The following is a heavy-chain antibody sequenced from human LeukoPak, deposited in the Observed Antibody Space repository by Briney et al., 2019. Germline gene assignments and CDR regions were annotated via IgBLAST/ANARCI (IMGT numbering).Heavy chain of an antibody. CDR2: VRYDGRSSE. V-gene: IGHV3-30*02. CDR3: AREAGGGYHSGGPKY. D-gene: IGHD2-21*02. Sequence: GGSLRLSCAASGFVFSDYGMHWVRQAPGKGLEWVAFVRYDGRSSEYYADSMKGRFTISRDNSKNTSYLQMNSLRAEDTAVYCCAREAGGGYHSGGPKYWGLGSLVTVSS. CDR1: GFVFSDYG. J-gene: IGHJ4*02.